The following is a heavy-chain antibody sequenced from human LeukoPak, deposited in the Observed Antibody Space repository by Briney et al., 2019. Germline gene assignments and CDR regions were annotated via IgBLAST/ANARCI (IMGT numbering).Heavy chain of an antibody. Sequence: GGSLRLSCATSGFTFVSYGMHWVRQAPGKGLEWVTFIRYDGSDQAYADSVKGRFTISRDNSKNTFYLHMTSLRHEDTAVYYCAKDAHYLFGGKRDFYFDYWGQGALVTVSS. J-gene: IGHJ4*02. CDR2: IRYDGSDQ. D-gene: IGHD4-23*01. CDR3: AKDAHYLFGGKRDFYFDY. CDR1: GFTFVSYG. V-gene: IGHV3-30*02.